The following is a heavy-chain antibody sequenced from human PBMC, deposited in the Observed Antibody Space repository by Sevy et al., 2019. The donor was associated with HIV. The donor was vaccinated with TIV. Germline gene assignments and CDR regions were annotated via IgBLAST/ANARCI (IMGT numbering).Heavy chain of an antibody. CDR3: ASLRFLEWLEGFDY. Sequence: GGSLRLSCAASGFTFSDYYMSWIRQAPGKGLEWVSYISSGGSTIYYADSVKGRFTISRDNAKNSLYLQMNSLRAEDTAVYYCASLRFLEWLEGFDYWGQGTLVTVSS. CDR2: ISSGGSTI. J-gene: IGHJ4*02. CDR1: GFTFSDYY. V-gene: IGHV3-11*01. D-gene: IGHD3-3*01.